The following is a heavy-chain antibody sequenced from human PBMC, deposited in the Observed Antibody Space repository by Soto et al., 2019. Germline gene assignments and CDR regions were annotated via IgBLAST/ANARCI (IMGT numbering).Heavy chain of an antibody. CDR1: GFTFSSYA. J-gene: IGHJ6*02. D-gene: IGHD3-10*01. CDR2: ISGSGGST. Sequence: EVQLLESGGGLVQPGGSLRLSCAASGFTFSSYAMSWVRQAPGKGLEWVSAISGSGGSTYYADSVKGRFTISRDNSKNTLYLQMNSLRAEDTAVYYCAKARDGETDYYYGMDVWGQGTTVTASS. CDR3: AKARDGETDYYYGMDV. V-gene: IGHV3-23*01.